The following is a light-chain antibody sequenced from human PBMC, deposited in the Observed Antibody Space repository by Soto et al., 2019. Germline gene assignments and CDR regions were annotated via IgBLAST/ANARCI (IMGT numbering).Light chain of an antibody. CDR2: DVI. V-gene: IGLV2-14*03. CDR1: SSDIGAYDY. J-gene: IGLJ3*02. Sequence: QSVLTQPASVSGSPGQSITISCTGTSSDIGAYDYVSWYQHHPGKAPKVMIYDVINRPSGVSNRFSGSKSGYTASLTISGRQAEDEADYYCSSHSITTTPWVFGGGTKLTVL. CDR3: SSHSITTTPWV.